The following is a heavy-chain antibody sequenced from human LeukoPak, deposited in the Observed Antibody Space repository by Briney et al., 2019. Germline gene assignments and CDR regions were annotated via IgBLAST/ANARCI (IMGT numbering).Heavy chain of an antibody. V-gene: IGHV3-30-3*01. CDR2: ISYDGSNK. J-gene: IGHJ4*02. Sequence: GGSLRLSCAASGFTFSSYAMHWVRQAPGKGLEWVAVISYDGSNKYYADFVKGRFTISRDNSKNTLYLQMNNLRGDDTAIYYCASSNPAGSSWRPFDNWGQGTLVTVSS. D-gene: IGHD6-13*01. CDR1: GFTFSSYA. CDR3: ASSNPAGSSWRPFDN.